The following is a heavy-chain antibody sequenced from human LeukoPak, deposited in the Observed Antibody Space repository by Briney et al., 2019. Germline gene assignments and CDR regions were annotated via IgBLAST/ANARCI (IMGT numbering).Heavy chain of an antibody. CDR3: AKGGADYFDY. Sequence: GGSLRLSCAASGFTFISYWMTWVRQAPGKRLEWVANIKKDGSEKYYVDSVKGRFTISRDNAKNTLYLQMNSLRAEDTAVYYCAKGGADYFDYWGQGTLVTVSS. V-gene: IGHV3-7*01. J-gene: IGHJ4*02. CDR1: GFTFISYW. D-gene: IGHD1-26*01. CDR2: IKKDGSEK.